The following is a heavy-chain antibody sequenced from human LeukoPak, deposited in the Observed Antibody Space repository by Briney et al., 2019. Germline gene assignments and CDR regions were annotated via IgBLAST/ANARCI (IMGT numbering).Heavy chain of an antibody. D-gene: IGHD4-17*01. J-gene: IGHJ4*02. V-gene: IGHV1-69*13. CDR2: IIPIFGPP. Sequence: ASVKVSCKASGYTFTNYYIHWVRQAPGQGLEWMGGIIPIFGPPNFAQKFQGRVSITADESTSTVYMELTSLRSDDTAVYYCASYDYGDYGFGYWGQGTLVTVSS. CDR3: ASYDYGDYGFGY. CDR1: GYTFTNYY.